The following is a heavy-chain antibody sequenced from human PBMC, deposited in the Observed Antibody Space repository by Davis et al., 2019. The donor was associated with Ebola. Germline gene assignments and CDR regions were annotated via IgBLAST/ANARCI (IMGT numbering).Heavy chain of an antibody. Sequence: GESLKISCAASGFTFSSYSMNWVRQAPGKGLEWGSYISSSSSTIYYADSVKGRFTISRDNAKNSLYLQMNSLRAEDTAVYYCAREERFLEWLEGNYYYGMDVWGQGTTVTVSS. D-gene: IGHD3-3*01. J-gene: IGHJ6*02. CDR1: GFTFSSYS. CDR2: ISSSSSTI. V-gene: IGHV3-48*01. CDR3: AREERFLEWLEGNYYYGMDV.